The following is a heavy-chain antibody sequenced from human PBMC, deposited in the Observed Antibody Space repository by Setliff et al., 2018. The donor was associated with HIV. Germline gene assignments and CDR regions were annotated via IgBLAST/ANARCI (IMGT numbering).Heavy chain of an antibody. J-gene: IGHJ4*02. CDR3: AKGFRPVDTALVSGPTY. D-gene: IGHD5-18*01. Sequence: PGGSLRLSCTTSGFTFSAYTMNWVRQAPGKGLEWVSSISSSSSYIYYADSVKGRFTISRDNSQNTLYLQMNSLRADDTAIYYCAKGFRPVDTALVSGPTYWGQGIRVTVSS. V-gene: IGHV3-21*04. CDR2: ISSSSSYI. CDR1: GFTFSAYT.